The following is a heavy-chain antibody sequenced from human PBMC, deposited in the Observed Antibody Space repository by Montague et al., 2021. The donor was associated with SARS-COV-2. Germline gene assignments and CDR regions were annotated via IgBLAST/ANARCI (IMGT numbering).Heavy chain of an antibody. Sequence: SGSTYYNPSLKIRVTLSVDTSNNQFSLKLSSVTAADTAVYYCSRQGRDGYNTYYFDYWGKGTLVT. CDR2: SGST. CDR3: SRQGRDGYNTYYFDY. V-gene: IGHV4-39*01. D-gene: IGHD5-24*01. J-gene: IGHJ4*02.